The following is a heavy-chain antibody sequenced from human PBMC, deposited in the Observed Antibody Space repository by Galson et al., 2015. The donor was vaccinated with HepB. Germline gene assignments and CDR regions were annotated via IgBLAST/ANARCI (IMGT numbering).Heavy chain of an antibody. CDR2: ISSSSSYI. J-gene: IGHJ4*02. D-gene: IGHD6-6*01. V-gene: IGHV3-21*01. Sequence: SLRLSCAASGFTFSSYSMNWVRQAPGKGLEWVSSISSSSSYIYYAESVKGRFTISRDNAKNSLYLQMNSLRAEDTAVYYCARDSSIAAPGGDYWGQGTLVTVSS. CDR1: GFTFSSYS. CDR3: ARDSSIAAPGGDY.